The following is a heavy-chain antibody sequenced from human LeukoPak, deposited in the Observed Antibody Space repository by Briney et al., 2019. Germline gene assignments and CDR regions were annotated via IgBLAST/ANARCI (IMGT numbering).Heavy chain of an antibody. CDR1: GGSISSSSYY. CDR3: AVSPDCYYMDV. CDR2: IYYSVST. Sequence: PSETLSLTCTVSGGSISSSSYYWGWIRQPPEKGLEWIGYIYYSVSTCYNPSLKSRVTISVDTSKNQFSLKLGSVTAADTAVYYCAVSPDCYYMDVWGKGTTVTVSS. V-gene: IGHV4-39*01. J-gene: IGHJ6*03.